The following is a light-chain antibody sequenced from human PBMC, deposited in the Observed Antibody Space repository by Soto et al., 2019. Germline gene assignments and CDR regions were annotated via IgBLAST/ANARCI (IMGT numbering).Light chain of an antibody. CDR2: AAS. CDR1: QGIGTD. CDR3: LQHYNYPWT. V-gene: IGKV1-6*01. J-gene: IGKJ1*01. Sequence: AIQMTQSPSSLSASVGDRVTITCRASQGIGTDLGWYQQKPGKAPKFLIYAASSLQSGVPSRFSGSGSVTDFTLTISSLQPEDFATYFCLQHYNYPWTFGKGTKVDIK.